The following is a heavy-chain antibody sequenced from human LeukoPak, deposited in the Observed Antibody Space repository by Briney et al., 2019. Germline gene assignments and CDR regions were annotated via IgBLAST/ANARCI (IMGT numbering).Heavy chain of an antibody. CDR3: ARVVQLELDY. Sequence: SETLSLTCTVSGYSISSGYYWGWIRQPPGKGLEWIGSIYHSGSTYYNPSLKSRVTISVDTSKNQFSLKLSSVTAADTAVYYCARVVQLELDYWGQGTLVTVSS. J-gene: IGHJ4*02. CDR2: IYHSGST. D-gene: IGHD1-1*01. CDR1: GYSISSGYY. V-gene: IGHV4-38-2*02.